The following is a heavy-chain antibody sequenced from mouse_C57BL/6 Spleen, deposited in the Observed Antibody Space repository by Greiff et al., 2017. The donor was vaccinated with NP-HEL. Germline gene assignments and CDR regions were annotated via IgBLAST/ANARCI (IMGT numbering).Heavy chain of an antibody. CDR1: GYTFTSYW. CDR3: ARCGTTVRYAMDY. Sequence: QVQLQQPGAELVKPGASVKLSCKASGYTFTSYWMHWVKQRPGRGLEWIGRIDPNSGGTKYNEKFKSKATLTVDTPSSTAYMQLSSLTSGDSAVYYCARCGTTVRYAMDYWGQGTSVTVSS. J-gene: IGHJ4*01. D-gene: IGHD1-1*01. V-gene: IGHV1-72*01. CDR2: IDPNSGGT.